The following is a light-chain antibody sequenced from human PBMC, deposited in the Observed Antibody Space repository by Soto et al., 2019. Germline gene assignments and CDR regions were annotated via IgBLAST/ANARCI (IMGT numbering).Light chain of an antibody. CDR1: SSNIGSNY. J-gene: IGLJ2*01. Sequence: QSVLTQPPSASGTPGQRVNISCSGSSSNIGSNYVYWYRQFPGTAPKLLIQRNNQRPSGVSARFSGSKSGTSASLAISGLRSEDEADYYCGGWDDSLSGPVFGGGTKVTVL. V-gene: IGLV1-47*01. CDR3: GGWDDSLSGPV. CDR2: RNN.